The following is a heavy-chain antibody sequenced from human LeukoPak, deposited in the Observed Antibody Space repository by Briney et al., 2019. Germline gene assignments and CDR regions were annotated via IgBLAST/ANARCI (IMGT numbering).Heavy chain of an antibody. CDR2: INPTTGDT. J-gene: IGHJ4*02. CDR3: ARGTEY. D-gene: IGHD1-14*01. CDR1: GYIFTGYY. Sequence: ASVKVSFKASGYIFTGYYMHWVRQAPGQGLEWVGWINPTTGDTHFAQKFQGRVTMTRDTSITTAYMEVNRLRSDDTAVYYCARGTEYWGQGTLVTVSS. V-gene: IGHV1-2*02.